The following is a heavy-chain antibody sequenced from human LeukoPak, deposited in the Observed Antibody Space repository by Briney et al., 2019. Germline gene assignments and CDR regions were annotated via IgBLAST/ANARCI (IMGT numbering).Heavy chain of an antibody. V-gene: IGHV4-59*01. CDR1: GGSISSYY. J-gene: IGHJ3*02. D-gene: IGHD1-26*01. Sequence: SETLSLTCTVSGGSISSYYWSWIRQPPGKGLEWIGYIYYSGSTNYNPSLKSRVTISVDTSKNQFSLKLSSVTAADTAVYYCAREASSIVRAFDIWGQGTMVTVSS. CDR3: AREASSIVRAFDI. CDR2: IYYSGST.